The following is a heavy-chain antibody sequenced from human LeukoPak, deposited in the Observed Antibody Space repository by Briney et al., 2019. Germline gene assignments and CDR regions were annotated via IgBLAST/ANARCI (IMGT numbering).Heavy chain of an antibody. J-gene: IGHJ3*02. V-gene: IGHV3-21*01. CDR3: ARDGDYYDSSGYYYGVFDI. D-gene: IGHD3-22*01. Sequence: GGSLRLSCAASGFTFSSYSMNWVRQAPGKGLEWVSSISSSSSYIYYADSVNGRFTISRDNAKNSLSLQMNSLRAEDTAVYYCARDGDYYDSSGYYYGVFDIWGQGTMVTVSS. CDR1: GFTFSSYS. CDR2: ISSSSSYI.